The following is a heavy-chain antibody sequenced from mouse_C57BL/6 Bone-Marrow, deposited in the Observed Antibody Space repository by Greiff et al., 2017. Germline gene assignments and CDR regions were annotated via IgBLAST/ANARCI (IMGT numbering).Heavy chain of an antibody. CDR1: GYTFTSYW. CDR2: IHPNSGST. D-gene: IGHD3-2*02. J-gene: IGHJ4*01. Sequence: VQLQQPGAELVKPGASVKLSCKASGYTFTSYWMHWVKQRPGQGLEWIGMIHPNSGSTNYNEKFKSKDTLTVDKSSSTAYMQLSSLTSEDSAVYYCARGSFDSSGYYYYAMDYWGKGTSVTVSS. CDR3: ARGSFDSSGYYYYAMDY. V-gene: IGHV1-64*01.